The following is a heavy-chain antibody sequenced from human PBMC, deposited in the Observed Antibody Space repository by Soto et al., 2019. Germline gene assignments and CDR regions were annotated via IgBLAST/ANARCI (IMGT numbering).Heavy chain of an antibody. D-gene: IGHD3-3*01. J-gene: IGHJ3*02. Sequence: GASVKVSCKASGYTFTSYGISWVRQAPGQGLEWMGWISAYNGNTNYAQKLQGRVTMTTDTSTSTAYMELRSLRSDDTAVYYCAVTDFWSGLGAFDIWGQGTMVTVSS. V-gene: IGHV1-18*01. CDR3: AVTDFWSGLGAFDI. CDR1: GYTFTSYG. CDR2: ISAYNGNT.